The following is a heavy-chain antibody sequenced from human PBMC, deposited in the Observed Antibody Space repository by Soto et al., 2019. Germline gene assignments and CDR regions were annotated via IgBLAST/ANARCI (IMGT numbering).Heavy chain of an antibody. CDR3: ARIFMFHSSGPFFDY. V-gene: IGHV4-31*03. J-gene: IGHJ4*02. D-gene: IGHD6-19*01. CDR1: GGSISSGGYY. CDR2: IYYSGST. Sequence: SETLSLTCTVSGGSISSGGYYWSRIRQHPGKGLEWIGYIYYSGSTYYNPSLKSRVTISVDTSKNQFSLKLSSVTAADTAVYYCARIFMFHSSGPFFDYWGQGTLVTVSS.